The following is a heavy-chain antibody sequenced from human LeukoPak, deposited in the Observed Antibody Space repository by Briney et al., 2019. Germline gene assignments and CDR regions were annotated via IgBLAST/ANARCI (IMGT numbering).Heavy chain of an antibody. J-gene: IGHJ6*03. CDR1: GFTFSSYA. D-gene: IGHD2-2*01. Sequence: GGSLRLSCAASGFTFSSYAMSWVRQAPGKGLEWVSVIYSGGSTYYADSVKGRFTISRDNAKNSLYLQMNSLRAEDTAVYYCAREVVPAATHYYYYMDVWGKGTTVTVSS. CDR3: AREVVPAATHYYYYMDV. V-gene: IGHV3-66*01. CDR2: IYSGGST.